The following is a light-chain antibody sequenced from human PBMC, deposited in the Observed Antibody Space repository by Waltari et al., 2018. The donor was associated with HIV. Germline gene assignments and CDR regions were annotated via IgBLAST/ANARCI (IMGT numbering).Light chain of an antibody. CDR3: SSYTSFKTVV. V-gene: IGLV2-14*01. CDR1: NSAIGSYNF. CDR2: GVT. Sequence: QSALTQPASVSGSPGQSITISCTGTNSAIGSYNFVSWYQQHPDPAPRLILFGVTRRPSGISSRFSGLKSGNTASLTIFGLQDEDEADYDCSSYTSFKTVVFGGGTKLTVL. J-gene: IGLJ3*02.